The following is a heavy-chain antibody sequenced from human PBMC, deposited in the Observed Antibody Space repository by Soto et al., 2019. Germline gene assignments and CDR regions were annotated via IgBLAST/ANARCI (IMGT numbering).Heavy chain of an antibody. J-gene: IGHJ6*02. CDR2: INSYGSVT. V-gene: IGHV3-74*01. D-gene: IGHD2-15*01. CDR3: AKDTAYAMDX. Sequence: LSLSCAASGFDFSNSLIHWVRQGPGKGLVWVSHINSYGSVTTYADSLKCRFTISRDNAKNTVYLQMNSLRAEDTAVYYCAKDTAYAMDXWGQGTTLTVS. CDR1: GFDFSNSL.